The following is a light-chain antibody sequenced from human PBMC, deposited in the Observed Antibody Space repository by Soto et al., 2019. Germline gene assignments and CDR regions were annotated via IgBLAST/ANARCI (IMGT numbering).Light chain of an antibody. CDR3: SSYAGRTLYG. CDR2: EVT. CDR1: SSDVGGYDY. J-gene: IGLJ1*01. Sequence: SLLTRPPSTSCSPGRSVTMSCPGTSSDVGGYDYVSWYQQLPGKAPKLLIHEVTKRPSGVPDRFSGSKSGTTASLTVSGLQAEDEADYYCSSYAGRTLYGCGTGTKGTVL. V-gene: IGLV2-8*01.